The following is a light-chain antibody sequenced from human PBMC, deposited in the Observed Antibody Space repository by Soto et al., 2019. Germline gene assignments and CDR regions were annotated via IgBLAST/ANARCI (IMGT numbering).Light chain of an antibody. Sequence: QSALTQPASVSGSPGQAITISCSGSSSDVGAHNFVSWYQHHPGKAPKLIIYEVSNRPSGVSNRFSGSKSGNTASLTISGLQAEDEADYYCQSYDSSLSVIFGGGTKLTVL. CDR2: EVS. V-gene: IGLV2-14*01. CDR1: SSDVGAHNF. CDR3: QSYDSSLSVI. J-gene: IGLJ2*01.